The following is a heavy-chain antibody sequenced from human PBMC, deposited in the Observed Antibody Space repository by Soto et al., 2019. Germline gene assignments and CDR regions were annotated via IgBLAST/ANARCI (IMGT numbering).Heavy chain of an antibody. CDR1: GYTFTSYY. D-gene: IGHD3-3*01. CDR3: ARMEGDFWSGYWPRTRDYYYGMDV. Sequence: ASVKVSCKASGYTFTSYYMHWVRQAPGQGLEWMGIINPSGGSTSYAQKFQGRVTMTRDTSTSTVYMELSSLRSEDTAVYYCARMEGDFWSGYWPRTRDYYYGMDVWGQGTTVTVSS. CDR2: INPSGGST. V-gene: IGHV1-46*01. J-gene: IGHJ6*02.